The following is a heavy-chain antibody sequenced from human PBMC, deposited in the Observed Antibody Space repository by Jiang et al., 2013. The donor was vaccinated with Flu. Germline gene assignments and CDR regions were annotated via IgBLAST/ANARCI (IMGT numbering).Heavy chain of an antibody. D-gene: IGHD2-15*01. Sequence: KPTQTLTLTCTFSGFSLSTSGMCVSWIRQPPGKALEWLARIDWDDDKYYSTSLKTRLTISKDTSKNQVVLTMTNMDPVDTATYYCARTRGYCSGGSCYTVWFDYWGQGTLVTVSS. CDR2: IDWDDDK. CDR1: GFSLSTSGMC. J-gene: IGHJ4*02. V-gene: IGHV2-70*11. CDR3: ARTRGYCSGGSCYTVWFDY.